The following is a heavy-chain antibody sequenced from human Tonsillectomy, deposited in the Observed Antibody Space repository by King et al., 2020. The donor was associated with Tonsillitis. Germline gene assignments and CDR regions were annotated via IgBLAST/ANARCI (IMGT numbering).Heavy chain of an antibody. D-gene: IGHD2/OR15-2a*01. J-gene: IGHJ2*01. V-gene: IGHV3-15*01. CDR2: IKTKNGAAAT. CDR1: GVTLSNVW. CDR3: TDPTHYQYSDL. Sequence: VQLVESGGGLVKPGGSLRLSCAGSGVTLSNVWMNWVRQAPGKGLEWIGQIKTKNGAAATDLAASGKGRFVISRDDSQNSVYLQMRSLRIEDTALYYCTDPTHYQYSDLWGRGTLVTVSS.